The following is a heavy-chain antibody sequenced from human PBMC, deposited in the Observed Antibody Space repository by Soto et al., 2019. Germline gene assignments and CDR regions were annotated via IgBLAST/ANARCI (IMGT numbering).Heavy chain of an antibody. CDR3: SKRYYYDNSGLWDY. Sequence: EVHLLESGGGLVQPGGSLRLSCAASGFTFSSYAMSWVRQAPGKGLEWVSAISSSGGDTYYTDSVKGRFTISRDNSKNPLYLQMPSLSAEDTGVYYCSKRYYYDNSGLWDYWGQGTLVTVSS. CDR2: ISSSGGDT. D-gene: IGHD3-22*01. J-gene: IGHJ4*02. CDR1: GFTFSSYA. V-gene: IGHV3-23*01.